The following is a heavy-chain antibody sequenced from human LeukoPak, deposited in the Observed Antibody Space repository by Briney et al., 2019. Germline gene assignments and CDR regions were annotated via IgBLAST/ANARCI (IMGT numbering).Heavy chain of an antibody. CDR3: ARDLNYGGNDKHDY. D-gene: IGHD4-23*01. V-gene: IGHV1-8*01. Sequence: GASVKVSCKASGYTFTSYDINWVRQATGQGLEWMGWMNPNSGNTGYAQKFQGRVTMTRDTSISTAYMELSRLRSDDTAVYYCARDLNYGGNDKHDYWGQGTLVTVSS. CDR1: GYTFTSYD. CDR2: MNPNSGNT. J-gene: IGHJ4*02.